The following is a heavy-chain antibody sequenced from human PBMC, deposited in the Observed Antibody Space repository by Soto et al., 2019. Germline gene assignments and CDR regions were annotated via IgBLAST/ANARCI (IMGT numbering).Heavy chain of an antibody. CDR3: ARDVVVVAASDY. D-gene: IGHD2-15*01. Sequence: PSETLSLTCTVSGGSVSSGSYYWSWIRQPPGKGLEWIGYIYYSGSTNYNPSLKSRVTISVDTSKNQFSLKLSSVTAADTAVYYCARDVVVVAASDYWGRGTLVTVSS. CDR2: IYYSGST. CDR1: GGSVSSGSYY. V-gene: IGHV4-61*01. J-gene: IGHJ4*02.